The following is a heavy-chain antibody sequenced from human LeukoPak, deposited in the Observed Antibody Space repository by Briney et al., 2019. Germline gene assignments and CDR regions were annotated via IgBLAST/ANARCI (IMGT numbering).Heavy chain of an antibody. CDR2: INSDGGST. Sequence: PGGSLRLSCAASGFTFSIYVMHWVRQAPGKGLVWVSRINSDGGSTTYADSVKGRFTISRDNAKNMLYLQMNSLRAEDTAVYYCARDRFFGMDVWGQGTTVTVSS. CDR1: GFTFSIYV. CDR3: ARDRFFGMDV. V-gene: IGHV3-74*01. J-gene: IGHJ6*02.